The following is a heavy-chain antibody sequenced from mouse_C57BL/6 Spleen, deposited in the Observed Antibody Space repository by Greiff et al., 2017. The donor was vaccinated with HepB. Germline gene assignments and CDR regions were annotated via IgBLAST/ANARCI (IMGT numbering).Heavy chain of an antibody. J-gene: IGHJ2*01. CDR3: ARYYGSSFHFDY. V-gene: IGHV1-64*01. Sequence: QVQLQQPGAELVKPGASVKVSCKASGYTFTSYWMHWVKQRPGQGLEWIGRIHPNSGSTNYNEKFKSKATLTVDKSSSTAYMQLSSLTSEDSAVYYCARYYGSSFHFDYWGQGTTLTVSS. D-gene: IGHD1-1*01. CDR2: IHPNSGST. CDR1: GYTFTSYW.